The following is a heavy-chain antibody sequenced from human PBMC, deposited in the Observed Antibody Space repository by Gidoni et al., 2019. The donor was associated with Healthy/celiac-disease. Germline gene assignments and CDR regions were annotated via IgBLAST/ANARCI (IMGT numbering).Heavy chain of an antibody. CDR1: GFPFSSYA. D-gene: IGHD1-26*01. J-gene: IGHJ4*02. CDR3: AKEIVGRLYGSYFDY. CDR2: ISGRGGST. Sequence: EVQLLESGGGLVQPGGSLRLSCAASGFPFSSYAMSWVRQAPGKGRWCVSAISGRGGSTYYADSVKGRFTISRDNSKNTLYLQMNSLRAEDTAVYYCAKEIVGRLYGSYFDYWGQGTLVTVSS. V-gene: IGHV3-23*01.